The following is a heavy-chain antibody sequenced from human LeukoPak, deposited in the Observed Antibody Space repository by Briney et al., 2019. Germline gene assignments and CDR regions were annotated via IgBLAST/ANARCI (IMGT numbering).Heavy chain of an antibody. D-gene: IGHD3-3*01. Sequence: SKTLSLTCTVSGGSISSHYWNWIRQPPGKGLEWIGCINPSGSTNSNPSRKSRVTISVDTSKNQFSLKLSSVTAADTAVYYCAREHDFWSGTPPPNWFDPWGQGTLVTVSS. V-gene: IGHV4-59*11. CDR3: AREHDFWSGTPPPNWFDP. J-gene: IGHJ5*02. CDR2: INPSGST. CDR1: GGSISSHY.